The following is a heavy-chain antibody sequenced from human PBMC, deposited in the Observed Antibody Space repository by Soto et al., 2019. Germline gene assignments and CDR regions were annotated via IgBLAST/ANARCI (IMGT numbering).Heavy chain of an antibody. D-gene: IGHD6-6*01. CDR2: IKSKTDGGTT. CDR3: TTDQDLASDSSSHFDY. V-gene: IGHV3-15*01. Sequence: GGSLRLSCAASGFTFSNAWMSWVRQAPGKGLEWVGRIKSKTDGGTTDYAAPVKVRFTISRDDSKNTLYLQMNSLKTEDTAVYYCTTDQDLASDSSSHFDYWGQGTLVTVSS. CDR1: GFTFSNAW. J-gene: IGHJ4*02.